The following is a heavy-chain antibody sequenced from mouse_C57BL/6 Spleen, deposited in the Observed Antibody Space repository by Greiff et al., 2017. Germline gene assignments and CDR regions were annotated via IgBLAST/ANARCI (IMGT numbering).Heavy chain of an antibody. CDR2: IDPSDSYT. D-gene: IGHD1-1*01. V-gene: IGHV1-69*01. Sequence: VQLQQPGAELVMPGASVKLSCKASGYTFTSYWMHWVKQRPGQGLEWIGEIDPSDSYTNYKQKFKGKSTLTVDKSSSTAYMQLSSLTSEDSAVYDCARGDYYGSSPYYFDYCGQGTTLTVSS. CDR1: GYTFTSYW. J-gene: IGHJ2*01. CDR3: ARGDYYGSSPYYFDY.